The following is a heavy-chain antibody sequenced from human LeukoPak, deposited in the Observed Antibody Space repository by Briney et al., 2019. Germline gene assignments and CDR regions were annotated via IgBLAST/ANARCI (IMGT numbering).Heavy chain of an antibody. D-gene: IGHD3-9*01. V-gene: IGHV1-69*01. Sequence: SVTVSCTASGGTFSSYAISWVRQAPGQGLERMGGIIPIFGTANYAQKFQGRVTITADESTSTAYMELSSLRSEDTAVYYCAVPYYDILTGPSYYYYYGMDVWGQGTTVTVSS. CDR1: GGTFSSYA. CDR3: AVPYYDILTGPSYYYYYGMDV. CDR2: IIPIFGTA. J-gene: IGHJ6*02.